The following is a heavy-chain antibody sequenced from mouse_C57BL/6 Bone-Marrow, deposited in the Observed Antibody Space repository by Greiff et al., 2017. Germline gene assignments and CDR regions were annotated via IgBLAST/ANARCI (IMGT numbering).Heavy chain of an antibody. Sequence: QVQLQQPGAELVRPGTSVKLSCKASGYTFTSYWMHWVKQRPGQGLEWIGVIDPSDSYTNYNQKFKGKATLTVDTSSSTAYMQLSSLTSEDSAVYDCAIVWLRDYWGQGTTLTVSS. CDR1: GYTFTSYW. CDR2: IDPSDSYT. CDR3: AIVWLRDY. J-gene: IGHJ2*01. D-gene: IGHD2-2*01. V-gene: IGHV1-59*01.